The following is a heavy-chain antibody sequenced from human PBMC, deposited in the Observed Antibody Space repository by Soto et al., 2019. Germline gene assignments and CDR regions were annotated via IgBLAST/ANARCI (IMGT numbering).Heavy chain of an antibody. CDR1: GYTFTGYY. J-gene: IGHJ6*02. V-gene: IGHV1-2*02. Sequence: QVQLVQSGAEVKKPGASVKVSCKASGYTFTGYYMHWVRQAPGQGLEWMGWINPNSGDTNYAQKFQGRVTMTRDTSISTAYMELSRLRSDDTAVYYCARDFPSGDYGMDVWGQGTTVTVSS. CDR2: INPNSGDT. CDR3: ARDFPSGDYGMDV. D-gene: IGHD3-10*01.